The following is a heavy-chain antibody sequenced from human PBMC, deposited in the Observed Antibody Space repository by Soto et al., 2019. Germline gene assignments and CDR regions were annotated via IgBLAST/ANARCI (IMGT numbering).Heavy chain of an antibody. V-gene: IGHV4-59*01. CDR1: IDSISRYY. J-gene: IGHJ4*02. Sequence: PSETLSLTCTVSIDSISRYYWSWIRQPPGKRLEWIGYISYSGSTDYNPSLKSRVTISGDTSKNQFSLKVSSVTAADTAVYYCARGTSWQLPFDYWGQGTLVTVSS. CDR3: ARGTSWQLPFDY. CDR2: ISYSGST. D-gene: IGHD6-13*01.